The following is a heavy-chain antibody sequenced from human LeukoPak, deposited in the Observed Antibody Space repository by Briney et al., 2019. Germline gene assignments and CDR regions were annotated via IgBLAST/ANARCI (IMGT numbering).Heavy chain of an antibody. Sequence: PSETLSLTCTVSGGSISSSSYYWGWIRQPPGKGLEWIGSIYYSGSTYYNPSLKSRVTISVDTSKNQFSLKLSSVTAADTAVYYCARVKRLPDDYTAMVLFDYWGQGTLVTVSS. J-gene: IGHJ4*02. V-gene: IGHV4-39*07. CDR2: IYYSGST. CDR3: ARVKRLPDDYTAMVLFDY. D-gene: IGHD5-18*01. CDR1: GGSISSSSYY.